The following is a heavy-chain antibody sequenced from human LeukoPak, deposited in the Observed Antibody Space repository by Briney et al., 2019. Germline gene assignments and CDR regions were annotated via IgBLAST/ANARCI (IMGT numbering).Heavy chain of an antibody. CDR1: GFKFSDFSDFS. CDR2: ISSSSSYI. V-gene: IGHV3-21*01. D-gene: IGHD6-13*01. Sequence: GGSLRLSCAASGFKFSDFSDFSMNWVRQAPGKGLEWVSSISSSSSYIYYADSVKGRFAISRDNAKNSLYLQMNSLRAEDTAVYYCAREGAAAGISVLEYYYYYYYMDVWGKGTTVTVSS. J-gene: IGHJ6*03. CDR3: AREGAAAGISVLEYYYYYYYMDV.